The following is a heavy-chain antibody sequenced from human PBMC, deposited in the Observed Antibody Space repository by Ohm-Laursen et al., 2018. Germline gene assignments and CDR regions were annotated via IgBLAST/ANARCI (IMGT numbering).Heavy chain of an antibody. Sequence: SLRLSCAASGFTFSDYYMTWIRQAPEKGLEWVSYITSSGSTIYYADSVKGRFTISRDNAKNSLYLQMNSLRPEDTAVYYCARLLSGSSPEDYWGQGTLVTVSS. V-gene: IGHV3-11*01. J-gene: IGHJ4*02. CDR1: GFTFSDYY. D-gene: IGHD1-26*01. CDR3: ARLLSGSSPEDY. CDR2: ITSSGSTI.